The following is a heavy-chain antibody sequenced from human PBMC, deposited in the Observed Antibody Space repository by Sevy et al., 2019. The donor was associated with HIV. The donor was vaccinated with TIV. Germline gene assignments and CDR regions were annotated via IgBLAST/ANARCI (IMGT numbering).Heavy chain of an antibody. D-gene: IGHD1-26*01. Sequence: AGSLRLSCAASGFTFDDYGMSWVRQAPGKGLEWVSGLHWNGGSTGYADSVKGRFTISRDNAKNTQYLQMNSLRAEQTGLYYCARDMVSGSYYNYYYGMDVWGQGTTVTVSS. V-gene: IGHV3-20*04. CDR1: GFTFDDYG. CDR3: ARDMVSGSYYNYYYGMDV. J-gene: IGHJ6*02. CDR2: LHWNGGST.